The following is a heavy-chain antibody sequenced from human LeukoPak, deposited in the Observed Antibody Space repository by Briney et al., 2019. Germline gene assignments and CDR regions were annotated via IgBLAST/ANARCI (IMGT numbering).Heavy chain of an antibody. CDR1: GFIFSNYW. J-gene: IGHJ5*02. CDR3: ARLGLEVGGPNWFDP. V-gene: IGHV3-74*01. Sequence: GGSLRLSCAASGFIFSNYWMHWVRQAPGKGLVWVSHFHSDGITTNYADSVKGRFTISRDNAKNMLYLQMNSLRVEDTAVYYCARLGLEVGGPNWFDPWGQGTLVTVSS. CDR2: FHSDGITT. D-gene: IGHD1-1*01.